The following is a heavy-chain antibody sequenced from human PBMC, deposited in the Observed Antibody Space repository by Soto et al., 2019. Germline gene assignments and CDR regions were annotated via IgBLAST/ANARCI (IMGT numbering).Heavy chain of an antibody. D-gene: IGHD3-9*01. V-gene: IGHV1-2*04. CDR3: ARPPLITISAASYYYMDV. CDR2: INPNSGGT. Sequence: ASVKVSCKASGYTFTGYYMHWVRQAPGQGLEWMGWINPNSGGTNYAQKFQGWVTMTRDTSISTAYMELSRLRSDDTAVYYCARPPLITISAASYYYMDVWGKGTTVTVSS. CDR1: GYTFTGYY. J-gene: IGHJ6*03.